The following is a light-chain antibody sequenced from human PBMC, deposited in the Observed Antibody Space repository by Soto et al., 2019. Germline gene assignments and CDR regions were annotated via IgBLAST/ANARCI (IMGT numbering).Light chain of an antibody. CDR2: AST. Sequence: DIQVTQSPSSLSACLGDRVTVTCRTGQSINSYLNWYQQKPGKAPKLLIYASTNLPSGVPARFSGSGFGTYFSLTISSLQPEDFATYYCQQSYSSLYTFGQGTKLEIK. V-gene: IGKV1-39*01. J-gene: IGKJ2*01. CDR1: QSINSY. CDR3: QQSYSSLYT.